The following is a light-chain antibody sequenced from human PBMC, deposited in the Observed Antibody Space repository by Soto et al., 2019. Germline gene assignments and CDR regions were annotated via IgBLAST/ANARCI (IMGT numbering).Light chain of an antibody. Sequence: QSALTQPASVSGSPGQSITISCTGTSSDVGSYYLVSWYQQHPGKAPKLMIYEGSKRPSGVSNRFSGSKSGNTASLTISGLQAEDEADYHCCSYAGGSTLYVFGTGTKLTVL. CDR2: EGS. V-gene: IGLV2-23*01. CDR1: SSDVGSYYL. J-gene: IGLJ1*01. CDR3: CSYAGGSTLYV.